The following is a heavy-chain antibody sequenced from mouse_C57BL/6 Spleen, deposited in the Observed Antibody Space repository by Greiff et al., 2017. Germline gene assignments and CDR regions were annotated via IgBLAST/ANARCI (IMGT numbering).Heavy chain of an antibody. D-gene: IGHD1-1*01. Sequence: QVQLQQSGAELVRPGASVTLSCKASGYTFTDYEMHWVKPTPVHGLEWIGAIDPQTGGTAYNQKFKGKAILPAVKSSSTAYRELRSLTSEDSAVYYGTRNYYGTRYAMDYWGQGTSVTVAA. CDR1: GYTFTDYE. CDR2: IDPQTGGT. J-gene: IGHJ4*01. CDR3: TRNYYGTRYAMDY. V-gene: IGHV1-15*01.